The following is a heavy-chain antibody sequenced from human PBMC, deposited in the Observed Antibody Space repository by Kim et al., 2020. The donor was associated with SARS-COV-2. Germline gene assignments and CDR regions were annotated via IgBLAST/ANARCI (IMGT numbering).Heavy chain of an antibody. J-gene: IGHJ5*02. D-gene: IGHD6-6*01. CDR1: GGSISSPSYY. V-gene: IGHV4-39*01. Sequence: SETLSLTCTVSGGSISSPSYYWGWIRQPPGKGLEWIASIYYRGSTFHNPSLKSQITISVDASKNQFSLKLTSVTAADTALYYCARYRAARPNWFDSWGQG. CDR3: ARYRAARPNWFDS. CDR2: IYYRGST.